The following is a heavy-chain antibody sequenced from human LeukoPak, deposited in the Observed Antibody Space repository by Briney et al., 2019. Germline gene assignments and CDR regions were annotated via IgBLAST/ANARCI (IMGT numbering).Heavy chain of an antibody. CDR1: GFTFSNYH. J-gene: IGHJ4*02. D-gene: IGHD7-27*01. CDR2: IKQDGADK. Sequence: GGSLRLSCAASGFTFSNYHMTWVRQAPGKGLEWVANIKQDGADKYYVDSVKGRFTISRDNAKNSLYLQMSSLRADDTAVYFCARGRNRLGVLYYFDYWGQGTLVTVSS. CDR3: ARGRNRLGVLYYFDY. V-gene: IGHV3-7*03.